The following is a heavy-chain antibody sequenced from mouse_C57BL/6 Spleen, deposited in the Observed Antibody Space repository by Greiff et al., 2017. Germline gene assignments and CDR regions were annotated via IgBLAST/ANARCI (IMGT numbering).Heavy chain of an antibody. V-gene: IGHV1-69*01. CDR1: GYTFTSYW. J-gene: IGHJ2*01. CDR3: ASIYYYGSGYFDY. D-gene: IGHD1-1*01. CDR2: IDPSVSYT. Sequence: QVQLQQPGAELVMPGASVKLSCKASGYTFTSYWMHWVKQRPGQGLEWIGEIDPSVSYTNYNQKFKGKSTLTVDKSSSTAYMQLSSLTSEDSAVYYCASIYYYGSGYFDYWGQGTTLTVSS.